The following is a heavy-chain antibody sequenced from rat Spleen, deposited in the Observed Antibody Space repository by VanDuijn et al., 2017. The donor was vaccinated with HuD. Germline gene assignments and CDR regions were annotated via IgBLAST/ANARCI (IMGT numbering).Heavy chain of an antibody. D-gene: IGHD1-1*01. CDR3: TTDSYYSGDVG. CDR1: GFTFSNYD. CDR2: ISYDGSST. J-gene: IGHJ2*01. V-gene: IGHV5-20*01. Sequence: EVQLVESGGGLVQPGRSMKLSCAASGFTFSNYDMAWVRQAPTKGLEWVASISYDGSSTYYRDSVKGRFTISRDNAKSTLYLQMDSLRSEDTATYYCTTDSYYSGDVGWGQGVMVTVSS.